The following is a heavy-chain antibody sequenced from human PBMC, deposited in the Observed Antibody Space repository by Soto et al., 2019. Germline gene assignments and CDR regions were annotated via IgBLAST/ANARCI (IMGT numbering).Heavy chain of an antibody. J-gene: IGHJ6*02. D-gene: IGHD2-8*01. Sequence: QVRLVQSGAEVERPGASLKVSCKASGYTFTAFAMHWVRQAPGQRPEWMGWINTGNGDTKYSQKLQGKITITRDTPASTLYMELSSLTSEDTAVYYCARDTCTNGVCGMDVWGRGTTVTVSS. CDR2: INTGNGDT. CDR1: GYTFTAFA. V-gene: IGHV1-3*04. CDR3: ARDTCTNGVCGMDV.